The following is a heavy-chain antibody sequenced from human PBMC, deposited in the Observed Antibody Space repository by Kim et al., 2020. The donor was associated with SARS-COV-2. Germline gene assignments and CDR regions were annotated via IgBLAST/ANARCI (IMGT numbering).Heavy chain of an antibody. V-gene: IGHV4-39*01. J-gene: IGHJ4*02. D-gene: IGHD6-13*01. CDR3: AKSVVSSSWYFDY. Sequence: YNPSLKSRVTISVDTSKNQFSLKLSSVTAADTAVYYCAKSVVSSSWYFDYWGQGTLATVSS.